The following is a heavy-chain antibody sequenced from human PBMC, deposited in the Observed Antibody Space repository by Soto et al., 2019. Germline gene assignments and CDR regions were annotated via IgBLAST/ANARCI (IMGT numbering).Heavy chain of an antibody. D-gene: IGHD2-21*02. V-gene: IGHV1-46*01. CDR3: ARGGHVVVVTAALDY. Sequence: QVQLVQSGAEVKKPGASVKVSCKASGDTFTDYYIHWVRQAPGQGLEWMGTVNPSGGHTTYAQHFLGIMTMTRDTSPRPPSMALTRLTSEDKAVYYCARGGHVVVVTAALDYWGQGTLVTVSS. CDR1: GDTFTDYY. J-gene: IGHJ4*02. CDR2: VNPSGGHT.